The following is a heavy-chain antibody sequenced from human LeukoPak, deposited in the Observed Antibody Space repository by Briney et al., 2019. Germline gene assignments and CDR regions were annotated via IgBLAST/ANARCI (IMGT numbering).Heavy chain of an antibody. D-gene: IGHD2-2*01. Sequence: GGSLRLSCAASGFTFSSYSMNWVRQAPGKGLEWVSYISSSSSTIYYADSVKGRFTISRDNAKNSLYLQMNSLRAEDTAVYYCAKTQVRYCTTTTCLFDYWGQGTLVTVSS. CDR2: ISSSSSTI. CDR3: AKTQVRYCTTTTCLFDY. V-gene: IGHV3-48*01. CDR1: GFTFSSYS. J-gene: IGHJ4*02.